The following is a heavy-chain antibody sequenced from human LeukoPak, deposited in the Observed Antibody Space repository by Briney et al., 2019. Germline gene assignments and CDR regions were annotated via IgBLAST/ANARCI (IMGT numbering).Heavy chain of an antibody. Sequence: SETLSLTCTVSGGSISSYYWSWIRQPAGKGLEWIGRIYTSGSTNYNPSLKSRVTMSVDTSKNQFSLKLSSVTAADTAVYYCARDAPRGAAAGISLQGYYYYYMDVWGKGTTVTVSS. CDR2: IYTSGST. CDR1: GGSISSYY. J-gene: IGHJ6*03. CDR3: ARDAPRGAAAGISLQGYYYYYMDV. D-gene: IGHD6-13*01. V-gene: IGHV4-4*07.